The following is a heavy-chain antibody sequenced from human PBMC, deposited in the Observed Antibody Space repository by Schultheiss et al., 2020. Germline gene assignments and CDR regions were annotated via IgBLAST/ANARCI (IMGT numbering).Heavy chain of an antibody. D-gene: IGHD5-12*01. V-gene: IGHV4-4*02. J-gene: IGHJ4*02. CDR1: GGSISSSNW. CDR2: IYHSGST. Sequence: SETLSLTCAVSGGSISSSNWWSWVRQPPGKGLEWIGEIYHSGSTNYNPSLKSRVTISVDTSKNQFSLKLSSVTAADTAVYYCARGRVATIYYFDYWGQGTLVTVSS. CDR3: ARGRVATIYYFDY.